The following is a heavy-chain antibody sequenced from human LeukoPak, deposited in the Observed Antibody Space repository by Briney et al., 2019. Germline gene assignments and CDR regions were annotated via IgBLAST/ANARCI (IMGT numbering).Heavy chain of an antibody. CDR3: AREDGTAMDNAFDI. V-gene: IGHV4-39*07. J-gene: IGHJ3*02. CDR2: FYYTGST. D-gene: IGHD5-18*01. Sequence: SETLSLTCTVSGGSISSRPYSWGWIRQPPGKGLEWLGSFYYTGSTFYNPSLKSRVTISEDPSKNQFSLKLRSVTAADTAVYYCAREDGTAMDNAFDIWGQGTMVTVSS. CDR1: GGSISSRPYS.